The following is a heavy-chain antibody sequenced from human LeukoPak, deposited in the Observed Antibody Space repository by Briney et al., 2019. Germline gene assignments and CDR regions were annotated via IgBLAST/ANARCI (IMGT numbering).Heavy chain of an antibody. V-gene: IGHV4-31*03. D-gene: IGHD2-15*01. J-gene: IGHJ6*02. Sequence: SQTLSLTCTVSGGSISSGGYSWSWIRQHPGKGLEWIGYIYYSGCTYYNPSLKSRVTISVDTSKNQFSLKLSSVTAADTAVYYCARSVTGRSGYYYYGMDVWGQGTTVTVSS. CDR2: IYYSGCT. CDR3: ARSVTGRSGYYYYGMDV. CDR1: GGSISSGGYS.